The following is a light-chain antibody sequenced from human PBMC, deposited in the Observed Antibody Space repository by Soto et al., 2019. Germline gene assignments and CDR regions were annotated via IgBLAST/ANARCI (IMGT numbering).Light chain of an antibody. J-gene: IGKJ5*01. V-gene: IGKV3-11*01. CDR2: DAS. CDR1: QSVSSY. CDR3: QQRSNWPPIT. Sequence: VLTQSPATLSLSPGERATRSCRASQSVSSYLAWYQQKPGQAPRLLIYDASNRATGIPARFSGSGSGTDFTLTISSLEPEDFAVYYCQQRSNWPPITFGQGTRLEIK.